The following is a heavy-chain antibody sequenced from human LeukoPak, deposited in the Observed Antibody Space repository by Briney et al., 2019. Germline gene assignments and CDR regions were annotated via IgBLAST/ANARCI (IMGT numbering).Heavy chain of an antibody. CDR1: VYTFTSCD. CDR2: MNPNSGNT. CDR3: TRGSSGRRDN. J-gene: IGHJ4*02. V-gene: IGHV1-8*01. D-gene: IGHD6-19*01. Sequence: ASVTVSFKSSVYTFTSCDINWVRQAAGQGREWMGWMNPNSGNTGYGQSFQGRITMTRDISIGTAYMELSNLTSEDTAIYYCTRGSSGRRDNWGQGTLVTVSA.